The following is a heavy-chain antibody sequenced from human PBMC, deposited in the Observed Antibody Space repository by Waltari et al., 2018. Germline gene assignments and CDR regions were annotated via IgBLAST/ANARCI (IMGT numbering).Heavy chain of an antibody. J-gene: IGHJ4*02. CDR2: INHGVKT. CDR3: VRSHCIGDSCFRYFDS. Sequence: VRLDQWGTELVEPWETLSLNCAVYEGSFSAFFWSWVRQAPGKGLEWLGEINHGVKTDYNPSLKSRLFMSVDPSKNQFSLMLSSVTAADTAVYYCVRSHCIGDSCFRYFDSWGQGTLVTVSS. CDR1: EGSFSAFF. D-gene: IGHD2-15*01. V-gene: IGHV4-34*01.